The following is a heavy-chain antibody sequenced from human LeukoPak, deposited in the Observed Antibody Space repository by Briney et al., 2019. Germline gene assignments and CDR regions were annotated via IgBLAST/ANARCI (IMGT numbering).Heavy chain of an antibody. J-gene: IGHJ4*02. CDR1: GGSISTSNYY. Sequence: SETLSLTCTVSGGSISTSNYYWGWIRQPPGKGLEWIGNIFYSGSTYYSPSLKSRVTISLDTSRNQFSLKLTSVTAADTAVYYCATHSGSGYSDYWGQGTLVTVSS. D-gene: IGHD6-19*01. CDR2: IFYSGST. CDR3: ATHSGSGYSDY. V-gene: IGHV4-39*07.